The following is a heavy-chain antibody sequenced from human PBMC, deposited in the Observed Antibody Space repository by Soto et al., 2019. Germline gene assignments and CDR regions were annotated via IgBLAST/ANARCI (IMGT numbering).Heavy chain of an antibody. J-gene: IGHJ4*02. CDR3: VKDRYVDY. V-gene: IGHV3-64D*06. CDR2: ISSNGGST. CDR1: GFTFISYA. Sequence: HPWGSQRLSCSVFGFTFISYAIHWVRQAPVKGLQYVSSISSNGGSTYYADSVKGRFTISRDNSKNTLYLQMSSLRVEDTAVYYCVKDRYVDYWGQGNLVTVSS.